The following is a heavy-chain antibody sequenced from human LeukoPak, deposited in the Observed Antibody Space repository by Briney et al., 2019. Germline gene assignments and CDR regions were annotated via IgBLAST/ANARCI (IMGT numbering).Heavy chain of an antibody. CDR1: GFTFSSYS. V-gene: IGHV3-21*01. J-gene: IGHJ6*04. CDR3: ARSYSSGWYVADV. Sequence: GGSLRLSCAASGFTFSSYSMNWVRQAPGKGLEWVSSISSSSRYIYYTDSVKGRFTISRDNAKNSLYLQMNSLRAEDTAVYYCARSYSSGWYVADVWGKGTTVTVSS. D-gene: IGHD6-19*01. CDR2: ISSSSRYI.